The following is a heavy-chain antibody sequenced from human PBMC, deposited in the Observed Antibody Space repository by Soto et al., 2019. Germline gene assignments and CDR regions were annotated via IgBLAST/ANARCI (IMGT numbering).Heavy chain of an antibody. CDR3: ASGSYRPGDAFDI. J-gene: IGHJ3*02. D-gene: IGHD3-16*02. Sequence: VGSLRLSCAASGFTFSSYSMNWVRQAPGKGLEWVSSISSSSSYIYYADSVKGRFTISRDNAKNSLYLQMNSLRAEDTAVYYCASGSYRPGDAFDIWGQGTMVTVSS. CDR1: GFTFSSYS. CDR2: ISSSSSYI. V-gene: IGHV3-21*01.